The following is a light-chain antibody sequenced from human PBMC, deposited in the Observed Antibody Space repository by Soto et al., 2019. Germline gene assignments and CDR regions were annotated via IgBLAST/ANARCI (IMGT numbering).Light chain of an antibody. CDR2: SNN. J-gene: IGLJ3*02. CDR3: AAWDDSLV. V-gene: IGLV1-44*01. Sequence: QSVLTQPPSASGTPGQRVTISCFGSSSNIGSNTVNWYQQLPGTAPKLLIYSNNQRPSGVPDRFSGSKSGTSASLAISGLQSEDEADYYCAAWDDSLVFGGGTQLTV. CDR1: SSNIGSNT.